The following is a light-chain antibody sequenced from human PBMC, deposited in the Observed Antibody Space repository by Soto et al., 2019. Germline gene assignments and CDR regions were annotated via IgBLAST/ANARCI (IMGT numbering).Light chain of an antibody. Sequence: QSVLTQPPSVSGAPGQTVIISCSGSSSNLGAPYDVNWFRQLPGTVPRLLIYGNNNRPSGVPDRFSGSKSGNTASLTISGLQPEDEADYYCNSYTSRYTFVLGTGTKVTVL. CDR3: NSYTSRYTFV. CDR1: SSNLGAPYD. J-gene: IGLJ1*01. CDR2: GNN. V-gene: IGLV1-40*01.